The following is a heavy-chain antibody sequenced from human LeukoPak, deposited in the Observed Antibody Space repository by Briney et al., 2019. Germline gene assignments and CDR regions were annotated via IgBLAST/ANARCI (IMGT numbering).Heavy chain of an antibody. J-gene: IGHJ4*02. CDR1: GGPISSYY. V-gene: IGHV4-59*01. CDR3: ARASGLAPAYYYFDY. CDR2: IYFSGDT. Sequence: SETLSLTCTVSGGPISSYYWSWIRQPPGKGLEWIGYIYFSGDTNCNPSLKSRVTMSVDMSKNRFSLRLSSVTTADTAVYCCARASGLAPAYYYFDYWGQGALVTVSS. D-gene: IGHD2-21*01.